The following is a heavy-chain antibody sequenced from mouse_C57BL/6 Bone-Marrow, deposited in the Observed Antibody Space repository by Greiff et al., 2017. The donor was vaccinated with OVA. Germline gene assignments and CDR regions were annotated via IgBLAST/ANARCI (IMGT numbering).Heavy chain of an antibody. CDR3: ARGYRGDVAY. V-gene: IGHV1-81*01. CDR1: GYTFTSYG. J-gene: IGHJ3*01. Sequence: VKVVESGAELARPGASVKLSCKASGYTFTSYGISWVKQRTGQGLEWIGEIYPRSGNTYYNEKFKGKATLTADKSSSTAYMELRSLTSEDSAVYFCARGYRGDVAYWGQGTLVTVSA. CDR2: IYPRSGNT. D-gene: IGHD2-14*01.